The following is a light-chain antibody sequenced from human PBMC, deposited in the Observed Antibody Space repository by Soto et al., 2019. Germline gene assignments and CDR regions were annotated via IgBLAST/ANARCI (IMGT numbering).Light chain of an antibody. Sequence: EIVMTQSPATLSVSPGERAPLSCRARQSVSSNLAWYQQKPGQAPRLLIYGVSNRAPGIPDRLSGSGSGTDITLTISRLEPEDFAVYYCHQSGDSPTFGQGTKVDIK. CDR1: QSVSSN. V-gene: IGKV3-20*01. CDR3: HQSGDSPT. CDR2: GVS. J-gene: IGKJ1*01.